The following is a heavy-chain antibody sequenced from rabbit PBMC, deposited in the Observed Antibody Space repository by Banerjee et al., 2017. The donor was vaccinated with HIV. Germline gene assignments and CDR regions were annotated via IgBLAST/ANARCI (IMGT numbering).Heavy chain of an antibody. CDR1: GFSFSSDG. V-gene: IGHV1S45*01. CDR3: ARDRGTDSNYYYTFNL. Sequence: QEQLVEYGGDLVKPGASLTLTCKASGFSFSSDGIGWVRQAPGKGLEWIGCINTNSGNTVYASWAKGRFTISQTSSTTVTLQMTSLTAADTATYFCARDRGTDSNYYYTFNLWGQGTLVTVS. D-gene: IGHD8-1*01. CDR2: INTNSGNT. J-gene: IGHJ4*01.